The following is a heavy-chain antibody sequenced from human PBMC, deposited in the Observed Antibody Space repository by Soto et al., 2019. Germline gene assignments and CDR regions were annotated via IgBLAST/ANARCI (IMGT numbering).Heavy chain of an antibody. CDR3: ARGTAWGF. V-gene: IGHV1-3*01. J-gene: IGHJ4*02. CDR2: INAGNGNT. Sequence: QVQLIQSGAEVKKPGASVKVSCKASGYIFTDYSVHWVRQAPGQRLEWMGRINAGNGNTYYSRNFQDRVTITRDTXXXXXXXXLNSLTAEDTAVYYCARGTAWGFWGQGTLVTVSS. CDR1: GYIFTDYS. D-gene: IGHD3-16*01.